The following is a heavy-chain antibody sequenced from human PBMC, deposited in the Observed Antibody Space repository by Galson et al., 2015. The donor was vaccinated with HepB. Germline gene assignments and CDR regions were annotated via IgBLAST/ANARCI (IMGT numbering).Heavy chain of an antibody. V-gene: IGHV1-69*13. CDR3: AGSGGGYSYYFDY. CDR2: IIPIFGTA. CDR1: GGTFSSYA. Sequence: SVKVSCKASGGTFSSYAISWVRQAPGQGLEWMGGIIPIFGTANYAQKFQGRVTITADESTSTAYMELSSLRSEDTAVYYCAGSGGGYSYYFDYWGQGTLVTVSS. D-gene: IGHD3-16*01. J-gene: IGHJ4*02.